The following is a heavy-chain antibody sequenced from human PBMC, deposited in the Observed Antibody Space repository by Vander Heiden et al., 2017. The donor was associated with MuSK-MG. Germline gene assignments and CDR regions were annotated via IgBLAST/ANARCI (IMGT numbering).Heavy chain of an antibody. J-gene: IGHJ4*02. CDR2: ISSSISYI. Sequence: EVQLVESGGGLVKPGGSLRLSCAASGLTFGGEGMNWVRQGPGKGLGWVSSISSSISYIYYADSVKGRFTISRDNAKNSLYLQMNSLRAEDTAVYYCASPRAPDFDYWGQGTLVTVSS. V-gene: IGHV3-21*01. CDR3: ASPRAPDFDY. CDR1: GLTFGGEG.